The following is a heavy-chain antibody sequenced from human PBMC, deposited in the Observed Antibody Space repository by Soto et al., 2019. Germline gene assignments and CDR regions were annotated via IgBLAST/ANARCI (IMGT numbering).Heavy chain of an antibody. D-gene: IGHD3-22*01. J-gene: IGHJ6*02. CDR1: GFTLSSYG. CDR3: AKGPRVVANRWHYYGMDV. Sequence: PGGSLIVSCAASGFTLSSYGMHWVRQAPGKGLGWVAVISYDGSNKYYAGSVKGRFTISRDNSKNTLYLQMNSLRAEDTAVYYCAKGPRVVANRWHYYGMDVWGQGTTVTVSS. CDR2: ISYDGSNK. V-gene: IGHV3-30*18.